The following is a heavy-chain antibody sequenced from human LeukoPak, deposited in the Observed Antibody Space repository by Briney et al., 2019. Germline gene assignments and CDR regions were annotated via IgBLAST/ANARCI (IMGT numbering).Heavy chain of an antibody. J-gene: IGHJ4*02. Sequence: PGGSLRLSWLASGFTLSSYTMNWGRQAPGKGLEWVSSIGGRSTYIFYADSVKGRFTISRDNAKNSLSLQTNSLRAEDTAVYLCAKGLGINVSNKYYYDITGSYDGGLDYWGQGTLVTVSS. CDR1: GFTLSSYT. CDR2: IGGRSTYI. D-gene: IGHD3-22*01. CDR3: AKGLGINVSNKYYYDITGSYDGGLDY. V-gene: IGHV3-21*01.